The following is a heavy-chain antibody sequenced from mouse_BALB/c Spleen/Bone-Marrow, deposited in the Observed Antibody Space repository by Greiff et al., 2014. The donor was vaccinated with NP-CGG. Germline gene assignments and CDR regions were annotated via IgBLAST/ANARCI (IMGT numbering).Heavy chain of an antibody. CDR3: ARGGGTLWTHFDY. V-gene: IGHV3-6*02. D-gene: IGHD1-1*02. CDR2: ISYDGSN. J-gene: IGHJ2*01. Sequence: ESGPGLVKPSQSLSLTCSVTGYSITSGYYLNWIRQFPGNKLEWMGYISYDGSNNYNPSLKNRISITRDTSKNQFFLKLNSVTSEDTATYYCARGGGTLWTHFDYWGQGTTLIVSS. CDR1: GYSITSGYY.